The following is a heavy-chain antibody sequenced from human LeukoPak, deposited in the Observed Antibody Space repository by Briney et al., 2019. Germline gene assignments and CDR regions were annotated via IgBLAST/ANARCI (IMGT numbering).Heavy chain of an antibody. CDR2: ITGSGDNT. CDR1: GFTFSSYA. CDR3: TTTGEDYYFDY. V-gene: IGHV3-23*01. D-gene: IGHD7-27*01. Sequence: GGSLRLSCAASGFTFSSYAMSWVRQAPGKGLEWVSAITGSGDNTYYAGSVKGRFTISRDNSKNTLYLQMNSPRAEDTAVYYCTTTGEDYYFDYWGQGTLVTVSS. J-gene: IGHJ4*02.